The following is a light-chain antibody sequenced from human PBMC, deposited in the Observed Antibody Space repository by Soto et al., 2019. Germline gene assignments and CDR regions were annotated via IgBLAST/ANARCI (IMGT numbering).Light chain of an antibody. CDR3: QQYTTYTWT. J-gene: IGKJ1*01. CDR1: QSISSW. V-gene: IGKV1-5*01. Sequence: DIQMTQSPSTLSASVGDRVTITRRASQSISSWLAWYQKKPGRDPKVLIFDASSLESGVPSRFSGSGSATEFTLTISRLQTDDFATYYCQQYTTYTWTFGQGTKVDIK. CDR2: DAS.